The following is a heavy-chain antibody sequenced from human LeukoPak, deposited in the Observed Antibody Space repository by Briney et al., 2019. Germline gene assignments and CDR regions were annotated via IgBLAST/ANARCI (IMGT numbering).Heavy chain of an antibody. J-gene: IGHJ6*02. V-gene: IGHV3-30*02. D-gene: IGHD4-17*01. CDR3: ARDGELQSDYGDYGDYYYYGMDV. CDR2: IRYDGSNK. CDR1: GFTFSSYG. Sequence: GGSLRLSCAASGFTFSSYGMHWVRQAPGKGLEWVAFIRYDGSNKYYADSVKGRFTISRDNSKNTLYLQMNSLRAEDTAVYYCARDGELQSDYGDYGDYYYYGMDVWGQGTTVTVSS.